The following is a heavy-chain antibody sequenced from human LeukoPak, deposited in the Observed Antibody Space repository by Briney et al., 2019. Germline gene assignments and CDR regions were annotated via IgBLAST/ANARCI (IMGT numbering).Heavy chain of an antibody. CDR2: IYTSGSS. Sequence: SQTLSLTCTVSGGSISSGSYYWSWIRQPAGKGLEWIGRIYTSGSSNYNPSLKSRVTISVDTSKNQFSLKVTSVTAADTAVYYCARIFDYWGQGTLVTVSS. V-gene: IGHV4-61*02. CDR3: ARIFDY. CDR1: GGSISSGSYY. J-gene: IGHJ4*02.